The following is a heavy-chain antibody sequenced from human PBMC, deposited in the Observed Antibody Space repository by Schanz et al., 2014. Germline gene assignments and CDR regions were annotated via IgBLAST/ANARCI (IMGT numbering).Heavy chain of an antibody. CDR1: GFTVSSNH. J-gene: IGHJ4*02. V-gene: IGHV3-21*04. CDR3: AKDPSHGDYDYYFDY. Sequence: EVQLVESGGGFVQPGGSLRLSCAVSGFTVSSNHMSWVRQAPGKGLEWVSSISSSGSYIHYADSVKGRFTISRDNSKNTLYLQMNSLRAEDTAVYYCAKDPSHGDYDYYFDYWGQGTLVTVSS. CDR2: ISSSGSYI. D-gene: IGHD3-22*01.